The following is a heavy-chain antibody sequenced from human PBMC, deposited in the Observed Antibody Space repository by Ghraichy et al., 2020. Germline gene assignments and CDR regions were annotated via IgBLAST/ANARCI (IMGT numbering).Heavy chain of an antibody. D-gene: IGHD1-1*01. CDR3: GKDLHWNQCDH. Sequence: RGSLRLSCAASGFTFSQNWMIWFRQAPGKGLEWVANIDEDGNERNYVDSVKGRFTISRDNAKDSVYLQMDSLRVEDTAVYYCGKDLHWNQCDHWGQGALVTGSS. CDR2: IDEDGNER. V-gene: IGHV3-7*04. J-gene: IGHJ4*02. CDR1: GFTFSQNW.